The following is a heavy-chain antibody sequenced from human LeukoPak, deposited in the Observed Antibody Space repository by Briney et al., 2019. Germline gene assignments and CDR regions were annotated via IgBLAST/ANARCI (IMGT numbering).Heavy chain of an antibody. D-gene: IGHD2-21*02. CDR3: ARDAYCGGDCWPDY. CDR1: GFTFSSYA. Sequence: PERSLRLSCAASGFTFSSYAMHWVRQAPGKGLEWVAVISYDGSNKYYADSVKGRFTISRDNSKNTLYLQMNSLRAEDTAVYYCARDAYCGGDCWPDYWGQGTLVTVSS. V-gene: IGHV3-30-3*01. CDR2: ISYDGSNK. J-gene: IGHJ4*02.